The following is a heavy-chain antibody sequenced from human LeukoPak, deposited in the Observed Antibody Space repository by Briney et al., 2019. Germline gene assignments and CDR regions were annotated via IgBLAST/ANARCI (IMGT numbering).Heavy chain of an antibody. Sequence: ASVKVSCKASGGTFSSYAISWVRQATGQGLEWMGWMNPNSGNTGYAQKFQGRVTMTRNTSISTAYMELSSLRSEDTAVYYCARYSSSWLSYYYYGMDVWGQGTTVTVSS. CDR3: ARYSSSWLSYYYYGMDV. J-gene: IGHJ6*02. CDR2: MNPNSGNT. V-gene: IGHV1-8*02. CDR1: GGTFSSYA. D-gene: IGHD6-13*01.